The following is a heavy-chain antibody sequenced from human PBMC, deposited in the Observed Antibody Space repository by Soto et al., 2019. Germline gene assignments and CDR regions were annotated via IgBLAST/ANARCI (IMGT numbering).Heavy chain of an antibody. Sequence: GGSLRLSCTASGFPFTSYATSWVRQAPGKGLEWVASVSGSADSTSYADSVKGRFTIIRDNSKNTVYLQMSSLRVEDTAVFYCAKSDCGLISCYVRDFWGPGTLVTVSS. V-gene: IGHV3-23*01. D-gene: IGHD2-2*01. CDR1: GFPFTSYA. CDR2: VSGSADST. CDR3: AKSDCGLISCYVRDF. J-gene: IGHJ4*02.